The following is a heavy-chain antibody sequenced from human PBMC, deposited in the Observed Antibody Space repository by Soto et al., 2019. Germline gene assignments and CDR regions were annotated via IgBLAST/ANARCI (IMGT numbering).Heavy chain of an antibody. V-gene: IGHV3-30-3*01. Sequence: QVHLVESGGGVVQPGRSLRLSCAASGLSFGDDAMHWVRQAPGKGLEWVGVITYDGSSKYYADSVRGRFTISRDNSKSQLYLKMDSLITKDTAVYYCARDVGTQMDFWSTSGMDVWGQGTTVTVSS. J-gene: IGHJ6*02. CDR2: ITYDGSSK. D-gene: IGHD3-3*01. CDR3: ARDVGTQMDFWSTSGMDV. CDR1: GLSFGDDA.